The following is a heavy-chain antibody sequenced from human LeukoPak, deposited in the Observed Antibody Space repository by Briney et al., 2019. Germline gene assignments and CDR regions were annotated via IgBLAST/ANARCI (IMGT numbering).Heavy chain of an antibody. CDR2: ISSSSSYI. Sequence: PGGSLRLSCAASGFTFSSYSMNWVRQAPGKGLEWVSSISSSSSYIYYADSVKGRFTISRDNAKNSLYLQMNSLRAEDTAVYYSAGGDFWSGYYGDWGQGTLVTVSS. J-gene: IGHJ4*02. CDR3: AGGDFWSGYYGD. V-gene: IGHV3-21*01. CDR1: GFTFSSYS. D-gene: IGHD3-3*01.